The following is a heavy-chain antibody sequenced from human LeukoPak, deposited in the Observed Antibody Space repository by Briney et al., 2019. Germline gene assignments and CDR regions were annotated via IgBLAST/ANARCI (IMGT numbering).Heavy chain of an antibody. J-gene: IGHJ5*02. D-gene: IGHD6-13*01. V-gene: IGHV4-59*01. CDR3: ARDREAAALGWFDP. Sequence: PSETLSLTCTVSGGSISSYYWSWIRQPPGKGLEWIGYIYYSGSTNYNPSLKSRVTISVDTSKNQFSLKLSSVTAADTAVYYCARDREAAALGWFDPWGQGTLVTVSS. CDR2: IYYSGST. CDR1: GGSISSYY.